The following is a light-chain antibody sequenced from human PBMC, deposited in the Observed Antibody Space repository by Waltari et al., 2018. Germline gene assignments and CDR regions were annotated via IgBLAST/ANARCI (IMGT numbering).Light chain of an antibody. Sequence: DIQMTQSPSSLSASVGDRVTMTCRASQGINNWLAWYQQVPGRAPKLLIYSASSLQSGAPSRFSGSGSGTNFTLTITSLQPEDFATYYCQQADSFPLTFGGGTKVEIK. CDR2: SAS. CDR1: QGINNW. CDR3: QQADSFPLT. J-gene: IGKJ4*01. V-gene: IGKV1-12*01.